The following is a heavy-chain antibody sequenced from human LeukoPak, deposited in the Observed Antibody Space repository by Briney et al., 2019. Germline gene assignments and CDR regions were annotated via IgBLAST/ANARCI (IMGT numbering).Heavy chain of an antibody. CDR1: GFTFSSYA. V-gene: IGHV3-23*01. CDR3: ARVLLDYGDYGNWFDP. J-gene: IGHJ5*02. CDR2: ISGSGGST. D-gene: IGHD4-17*01. Sequence: GGSLRLSCAASGFTFSSYAMSWVRQAPGKGLEWVSAISGSGGSTYYADSVKGRFTISRDNAKNSLYLQMNSLRAEDTAVYYCARVLLDYGDYGNWFDPWGQGTLVTVSS.